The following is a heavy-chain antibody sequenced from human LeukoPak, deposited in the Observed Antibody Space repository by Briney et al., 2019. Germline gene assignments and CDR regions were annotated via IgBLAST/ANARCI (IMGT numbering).Heavy chain of an antibody. J-gene: IGHJ1*01. CDR1: GDSVSRSDSY. Sequence: SETLSLTCSVSGDSVSRSDSYWDWIHQPPGKGLEWIGTIYYSGRTYYSPSLKSRVTMSVDPSNNQFSLTLRSVTAADTAVYYCARRRYYDGSGYLEWGQGTLLSVSS. CDR2: IYYSGRT. CDR3: ARRRYYDGSGYLE. D-gene: IGHD3-22*01. V-gene: IGHV4-39*01.